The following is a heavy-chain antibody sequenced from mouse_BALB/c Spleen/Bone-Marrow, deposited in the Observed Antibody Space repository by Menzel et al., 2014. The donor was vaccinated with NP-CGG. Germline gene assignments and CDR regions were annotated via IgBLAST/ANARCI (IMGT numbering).Heavy chain of an antibody. CDR1: GFTFSSYA. J-gene: IGHJ3*01. CDR2: ISSGGSYT. CDR3: ARQTGSYDDWFAY. D-gene: IGHD2-12*01. Sequence: EVKLMESGGGLVKPGGSLKLSCAASGFTFSSYAMSWVRQTPEKRLEWVATISSGGSYTYYPDSVKGRFTISRDNAKNTLYMQMSSLRSEDTAMYDCARQTGSYDDWFAYWGPGTLVTVYA. V-gene: IGHV5-9-3*01.